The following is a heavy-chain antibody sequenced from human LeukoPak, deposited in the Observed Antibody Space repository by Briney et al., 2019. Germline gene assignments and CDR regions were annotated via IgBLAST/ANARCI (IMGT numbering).Heavy chain of an antibody. Sequence: GGSLRLSCAASGFTVSSNYMSWVRQAPGKGLEWVSVIYSGGSTYYADSVKGRFTISRDNSKNTLYLQMNSLRAEDTAVYYCARVPLCTNGVCYTGHYYYMDVWGKGTTVTVSS. V-gene: IGHV3-53*01. D-gene: IGHD2-8*01. CDR1: GFTVSSNY. CDR3: ARVPLCTNGVCYTGHYYYMDV. CDR2: IYSGGST. J-gene: IGHJ6*03.